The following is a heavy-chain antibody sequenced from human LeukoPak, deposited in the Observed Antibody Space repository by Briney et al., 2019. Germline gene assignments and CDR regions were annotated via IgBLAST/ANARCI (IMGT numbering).Heavy chain of an antibody. CDR3: ARSDSSGGARGIQY. Sequence: GESLKISCKGSGYSINNYWIGWVRQMPGKGLEWMGIIYPADSDIRYSPSFQGQVTISADKSISTAYLQWSSLKASDTAMYYCARSDSSGGARGIQYWGQGTPVTVSS. CDR1: GYSINNYW. V-gene: IGHV5-51*01. D-gene: IGHD3-22*01. CDR2: IYPADSDI. J-gene: IGHJ1*01.